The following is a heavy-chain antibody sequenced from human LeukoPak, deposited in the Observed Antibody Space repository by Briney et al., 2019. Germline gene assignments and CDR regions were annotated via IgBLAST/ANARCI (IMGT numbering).Heavy chain of an antibody. CDR3: ARDMDGMGVYPFDY. CDR1: GGSVSSGSYY. CDR2: IYYSGST. D-gene: IGHD2-8*01. V-gene: IGHV4-61*01. J-gene: IGHJ4*02. Sequence: SETLSLTCTVSGGSVSSGSYYWSWIRQPPGKGLEWIGYIYYSGSTNYNPSLKSRVTMSVDTSKNQFSLKLSSVTAADTAVYYCARDMDGMGVYPFDYWGQGTLVTVSS.